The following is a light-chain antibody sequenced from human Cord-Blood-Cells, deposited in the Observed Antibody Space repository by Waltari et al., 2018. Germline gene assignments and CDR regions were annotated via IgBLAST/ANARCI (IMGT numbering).Light chain of an antibody. CDR2: GAS. Sequence: EIVLTQSPGTLSLSPGERATFSCRASQSVSSSYLAWYQQKPGQAPRLLIYGASSRATGIPDKFSGSRSGTDFTLTISRLEPEDFAVYYCQQYGSSPPWTFGQGTKVEIK. J-gene: IGKJ1*01. CDR1: QSVSSSY. CDR3: QQYGSSPPWT. V-gene: IGKV3-20*01.